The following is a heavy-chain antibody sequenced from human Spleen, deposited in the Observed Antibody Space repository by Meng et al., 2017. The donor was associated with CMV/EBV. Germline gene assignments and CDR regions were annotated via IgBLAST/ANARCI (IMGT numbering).Heavy chain of an antibody. CDR3: ARANDYYDSSGYPAYYFDY. V-gene: IGHV4-59*01. Sequence: SETLSLTCTVSGGSFGVYYWSWIRQPPGKGLEWIGYIYYSGSTNYNPSLKSRVTIPVDTSKNQFSLKLSSVTAADTAVYYCARANDYYDSSGYPAYYFDYWGQGTLVTVSS. J-gene: IGHJ4*02. CDR2: IYYSGST. D-gene: IGHD3-22*01. CDR1: GGSFGVYY.